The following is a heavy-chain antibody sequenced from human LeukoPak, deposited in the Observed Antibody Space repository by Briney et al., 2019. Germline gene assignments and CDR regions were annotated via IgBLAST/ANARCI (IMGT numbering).Heavy chain of an antibody. J-gene: IGHJ4*02. V-gene: IGHV3-64*01. D-gene: IGHD5-18*01. CDR2: ISNGGGI. CDR3: ARDFSYGSGFDY. CDR1: GFSISSNA. Sequence: GGSLRLSCAASGFSISSNALHWFRQAPGKGLQYVSGISNGGGIDYANSVKGRFTISRDNSKNTLYLQMGSLRPEDMAVYYCARDFSYGSGFDYWGQGILVTVSS.